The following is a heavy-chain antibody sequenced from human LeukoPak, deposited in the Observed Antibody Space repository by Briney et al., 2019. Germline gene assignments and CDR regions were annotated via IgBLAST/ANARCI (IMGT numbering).Heavy chain of an antibody. Sequence: GASVKVSCKASGGTFSSYAISWVRQAPGQGLEWMGGIIPIFGTANYAQKFQGRVTITTDESTSTAYMELSSLRSEDTAVYYCASRGSSGWYALDYWGQGTLVTVSS. D-gene: IGHD6-19*01. CDR1: GGTFSSYA. J-gene: IGHJ4*02. CDR3: ASRGSSGWYALDY. V-gene: IGHV1-69*05. CDR2: IIPIFGTA.